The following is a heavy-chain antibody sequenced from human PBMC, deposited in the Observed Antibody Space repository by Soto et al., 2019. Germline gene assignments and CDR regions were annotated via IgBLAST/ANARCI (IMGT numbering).Heavy chain of an antibody. V-gene: IGHV4-31*03. CDR1: GVSTRSGCYY. CDR3: ARAGYCTNEGSPCDGMDV. CDR2: IYYSGST. Sequence: PSDTLCLTCTVSGVSTRSGCYYWRWIRQHPGKCLEWIGYIYYSGSTYYNPSLKSRVTISVDTSKNQFSLKLSSVTAADTAVYYCARAGYCTNEGSPCDGMDVWGQGTTVTVS. D-gene: IGHD2-8*01. J-gene: IGHJ6*02.